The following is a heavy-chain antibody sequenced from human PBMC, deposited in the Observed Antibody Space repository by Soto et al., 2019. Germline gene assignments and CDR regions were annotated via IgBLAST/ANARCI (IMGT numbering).Heavy chain of an antibody. J-gene: IGHJ5*02. Sequence: EVQLVESGGDLVQPGGSLILSCAASGFTVSDSHMTWVRQAPGKGLEWVSVTYRGGTTYYADFVDDRFSSSRDNSKNPLHLHMRNRTLEDTAVYYCAREVAATVTWFDRWGQGTLVTVSS. D-gene: IGHD4-4*01. CDR1: GFTVSDSH. CDR2: TYRGGTT. CDR3: AREVAATVTWFDR. V-gene: IGHV3-66*01.